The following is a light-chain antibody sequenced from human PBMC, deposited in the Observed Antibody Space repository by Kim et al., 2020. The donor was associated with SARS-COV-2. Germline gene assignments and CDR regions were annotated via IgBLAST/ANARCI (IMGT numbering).Light chain of an antibody. CDR1: QSISNY. V-gene: IGKV1-27*01. Sequence: ASVGDRVTITCRASQSISNYLAWYQQKPGKVPKLLIYAASTLQSGVPSRFRGSGSGTDFTLTISSLQPEDVATYYCQKYNSAPRTFGQGTKVDIK. J-gene: IGKJ1*01. CDR3: QKYNSAPRT. CDR2: AAS.